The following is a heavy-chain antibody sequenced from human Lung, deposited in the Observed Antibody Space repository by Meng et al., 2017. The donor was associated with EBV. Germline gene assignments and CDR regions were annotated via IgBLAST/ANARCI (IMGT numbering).Heavy chain of an antibody. CDR1: GYTFTDYF. D-gene: IGHD4-23*01. V-gene: IGHV1-2*06. CDR2: INPNRGGT. CDR3: ARGDGGNGSDY. J-gene: IGHJ4*02. Sequence: QGQLVQSGAEVKKPGAAGKASCKASGYTFTDYFMHWVRQAPGQGLEWMGRINPNRGGTHYAQKFQGRLTMTRDTSTSTVYMELSSLRSEDTAVYYCARGDGGNGSDYWGQGTLVTVSS.